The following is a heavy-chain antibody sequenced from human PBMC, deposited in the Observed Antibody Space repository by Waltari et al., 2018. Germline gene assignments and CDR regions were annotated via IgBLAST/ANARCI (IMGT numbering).Heavy chain of an antibody. J-gene: IGHJ6*02. CDR2: IRQGSSEK. D-gene: IGHD1-1*01. Sequence: EERLVESGGDLVQPGGSLRLSCSASGFTFTSYWMSWIRQAAGRGLEGGAHIRQGSSEKHYVDSVKGRFTISKDNAKRSLYLQMNSLRVEDTAVYYCARSDTGGTYYYAMDVWGQGTTVTVS. CDR1: GFTFTSYW. V-gene: IGHV3-7*01. CDR3: ARSDTGGTYYYAMDV.